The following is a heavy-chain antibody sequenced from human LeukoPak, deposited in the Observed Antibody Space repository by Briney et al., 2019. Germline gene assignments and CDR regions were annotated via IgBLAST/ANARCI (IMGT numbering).Heavy chain of an antibody. D-gene: IGHD3-3*01. V-gene: IGHV1-18*01. CDR1: GYTFTSYG. CDR2: ISAYNGNT. CDR3: ARRPLERLLYRSNPFDY. Sequence: ASVKVSCKASGYTFTSYGISWVRQAPGQGLEWMGWISAYNGNTNYAQKLQGRVTMTTDTSTSTAYMELRSLRSDDTAVYYCARRPLERLLYRSNPFDYWGQGTLVTVSS. J-gene: IGHJ4*02.